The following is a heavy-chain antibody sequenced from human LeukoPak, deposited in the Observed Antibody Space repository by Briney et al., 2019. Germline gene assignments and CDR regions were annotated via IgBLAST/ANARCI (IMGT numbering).Heavy chain of an antibody. J-gene: IGHJ5*02. CDR3: ARGTRSIVVVPAAQGFDP. D-gene: IGHD2-2*01. CDR1: GYTFTSYD. CDR2: IIPIFGTA. V-gene: IGHV1-69*06. Sequence: GASVKVSCKASGYTFTSYDINWVRQATGQGLEWMGGIIPIFGTANYAQKFQGRVTITADKSTSTAYMELSSLRSEDTAVYYCARGTRSIVVVPAAQGFDPWGQGTLVTVSS.